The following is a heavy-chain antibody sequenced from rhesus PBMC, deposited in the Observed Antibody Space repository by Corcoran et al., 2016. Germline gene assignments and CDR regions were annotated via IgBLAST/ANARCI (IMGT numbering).Heavy chain of an antibody. J-gene: IGHJ6*01. V-gene: IGHV5-20*01. D-gene: IGHD3-3*01. CDR2: IDPSDSDS. CDR1: GYSFTSYW. Sequence: EVQLVQSGAEVKRPGESLKISCKTSGYSFTSYWISWVRQMPGKGLVWMGAIDPSDSDSRYTPSFQGQVTISDYKSISTAYLQWSRLKASDTATYDCAKGKYLDWLSLKSYGLDSWGQGVVVTVSS. CDR3: AKGKYLDWLSLKSYGLDS.